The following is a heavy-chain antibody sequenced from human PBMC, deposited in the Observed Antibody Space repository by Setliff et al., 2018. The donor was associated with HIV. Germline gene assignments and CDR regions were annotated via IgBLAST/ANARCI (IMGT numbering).Heavy chain of an antibody. V-gene: IGHV4-59*08. J-gene: IGHJ4*02. Sequence: LSLTCTVSGGSISSHYWSWIRQPPGKGLEWIGYIYYSGSTYYNPSLKSRVTISVDTSKNQFSLRLNSVTAADTAVYYCARQGNIVVVTSFDYWGQGTLVTVSS. CDR3: ARQGNIVVVTSFDY. D-gene: IGHD2-21*02. CDR1: GGSISSHY. CDR2: IYYSGST.